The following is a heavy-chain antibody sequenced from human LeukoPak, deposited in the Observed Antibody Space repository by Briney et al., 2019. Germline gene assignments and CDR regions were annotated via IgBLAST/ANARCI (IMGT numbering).Heavy chain of an antibody. Sequence: GGSLRLSCAPSGFPFSGYWMTWVRQAPGKGLEWVASIKKDGTETCYVDSMKDRFTISRDNAKSLLFLQMNSLRAEDTALYYCARWVTGGAFDIWGQGTMVTVSS. CDR3: ARWVTGGAFDI. CDR1: GFPFSGYW. D-gene: IGHD1-14*01. V-gene: IGHV3-7*01. CDR2: IKKDGTET. J-gene: IGHJ3*02.